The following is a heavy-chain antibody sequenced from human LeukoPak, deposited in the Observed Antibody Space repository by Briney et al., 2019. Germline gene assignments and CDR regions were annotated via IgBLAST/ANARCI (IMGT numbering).Heavy chain of an antibody. Sequence: GGSLRLSCAASGFTFSDYYMSWVRQAPGKGLEWVAVISYDGSNKYYADSVKGRFTISRDNSKNTLYLQMNSLRAEDTAVYYCARESSSSWYFMPYYYYYMDVWGKGTTVTVSS. J-gene: IGHJ6*03. D-gene: IGHD6-13*01. CDR1: GFTFSDYY. CDR3: ARESSSSWYFMPYYYYYMDV. V-gene: IGHV3-30*03. CDR2: ISYDGSNK.